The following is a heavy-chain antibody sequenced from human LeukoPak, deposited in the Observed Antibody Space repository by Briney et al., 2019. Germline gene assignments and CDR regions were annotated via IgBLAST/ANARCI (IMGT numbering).Heavy chain of an antibody. V-gene: IGHV3-7*01. D-gene: IGHD6-13*01. Sequence: GGSLRLSCAGSGFTFSNSWMGWVRQAPGKGLEWVANVQHIGGETYYVDSVKGRFTISRDNAKNSLYLQMNSLRAEDTAVYYCARALPRPGLAAAGTDWGQGTLVTVSS. CDR1: GFTFSNSW. CDR2: VQHIGGET. J-gene: IGHJ4*02. CDR3: ARALPRPGLAAAGTD.